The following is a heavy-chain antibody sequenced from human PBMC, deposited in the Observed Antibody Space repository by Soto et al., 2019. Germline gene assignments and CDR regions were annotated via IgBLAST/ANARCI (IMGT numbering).Heavy chain of an antibody. D-gene: IGHD4-17*01. V-gene: IGHV3-66*01. CDR2: IYSGGST. CDR1: GFTVSSNY. J-gene: IGHJ4*02. Sequence: PGGSLRLSCAASGFTVSSNYMSWVRQAPGKGLEWVSVIYSGGSTYYADSVKGRFTISRDNSKNTLYLQMNSLRAEDTAVYYCARDLTGDYVFDYWGQGTLVTVSS. CDR3: ARDLTGDYVFDY.